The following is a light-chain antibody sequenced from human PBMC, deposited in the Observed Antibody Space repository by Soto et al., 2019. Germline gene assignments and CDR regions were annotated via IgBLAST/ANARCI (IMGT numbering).Light chain of an antibody. J-gene: IGKJ5*01. CDR3: QQRSKWPIT. CDR1: QSVKNDY. CDR2: GAS. V-gene: IGKV3D-20*02. Sequence: ETMLTQSPGTLSLSPGERATLSCRASQSVKNDYLAWYQQRPGLAPRLLIFGASGRATGIPDRFSGSGSGTDFTLTISSLEPEDFAVYYCQQRSKWPITFGQGTRLEIK.